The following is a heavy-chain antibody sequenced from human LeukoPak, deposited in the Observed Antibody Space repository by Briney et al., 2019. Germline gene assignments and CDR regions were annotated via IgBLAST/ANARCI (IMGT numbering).Heavy chain of an antibody. J-gene: IGHJ4*02. CDR3: ARAMAYGAFHY. CDR2: IRNRDNSYTT. Sequence: GGSLRLSCAASGFTVSSNYMDWVRQAPGKGLEWVGRIRNRDNSYTTEYAASVKGRFTISRDDAMNSVYLQMSSLKTEDTAVYYCARAMAYGAFHYWGQGTLATVSS. V-gene: IGHV3-72*01. D-gene: IGHD4-17*01. CDR1: GFTVSSNY.